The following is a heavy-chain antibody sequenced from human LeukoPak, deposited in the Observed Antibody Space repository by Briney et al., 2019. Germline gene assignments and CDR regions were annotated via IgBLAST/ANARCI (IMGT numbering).Heavy chain of an antibody. CDR2: ISSNGGST. CDR1: GFTFSSYA. Sequence: GGSLRLSCSASGFTFSSYAMHWVRQAPGKGLEYVSAISSNGGSTYYADSVKGRFTISRDNSKNTLYLQMSSLRAEDTAVYYCVKLRTGTRSAIDYWGQGTLVAVSS. D-gene: IGHD3/OR15-3a*01. CDR3: VKLRTGTRSAIDY. J-gene: IGHJ4*02. V-gene: IGHV3-64D*06.